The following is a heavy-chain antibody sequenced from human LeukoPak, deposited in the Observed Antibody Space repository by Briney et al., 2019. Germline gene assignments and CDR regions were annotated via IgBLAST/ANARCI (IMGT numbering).Heavy chain of an antibody. V-gene: IGHV3-30-3*01. J-gene: IGHJ4*02. D-gene: IGHD5-18*01. CDR3: ARDFRDTATFDY. CDR2: ISYDGSNK. Sequence: GGSLRLSCAASGFTFSSYAMHWVRQAPGKGLEWVAVISYDGSNKYYADSVKGQFTISRDNSKNTLYLQMNSLRAEDTAVYYCARDFRDTATFDYWGQGTLVTVSS. CDR1: GFTFSSYA.